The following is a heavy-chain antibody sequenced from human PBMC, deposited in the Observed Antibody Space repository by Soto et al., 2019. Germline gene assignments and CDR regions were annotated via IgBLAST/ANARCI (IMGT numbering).Heavy chain of an antibody. D-gene: IGHD5-12*01. CDR3: ARDSDDLVGGYDSFGVYYYYGMDV. CDR2: MNPNSGNT. J-gene: IGHJ6*02. V-gene: IGHV1-8*01. Sequence: GASVKVSCKASGYTFTSYDINWVRQATGQGLEWMGWMNPNSGNTGYAQKFQGRVTMTRNTSISTAYTELSSLRSEDTAVYYCARDSDDLVGGYDSFGVYYYYGMDVWGQGTTVTVSS. CDR1: GYTFTSYD.